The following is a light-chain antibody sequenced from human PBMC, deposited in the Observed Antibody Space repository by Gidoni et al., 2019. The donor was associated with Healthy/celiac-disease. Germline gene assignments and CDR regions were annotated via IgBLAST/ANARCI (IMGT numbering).Light chain of an antibody. V-gene: IGKV2-28*01. J-gene: IGKJ1*01. CDR1: QSLLHSNGYNY. CDR3: MQALQTWT. Sequence: DIVMTPSPPSLPVTPGEPAYISCRSSQSLLHSNGYNYLDWYLQKPGQSPQLLIYLGSNRASGVPDRFSGSGSGTDFTLKISRVEAEDVGVYYCMQALQTWTFGQGTKVEIK. CDR2: LGS.